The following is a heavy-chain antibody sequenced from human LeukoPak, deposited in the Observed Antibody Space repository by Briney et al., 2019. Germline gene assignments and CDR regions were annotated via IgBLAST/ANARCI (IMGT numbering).Heavy chain of an antibody. J-gene: IGHJ6*03. CDR3: AKDYNGYLSIGYYMDV. V-gene: IGHV3-30*18. CDR2: ISYDGSNK. D-gene: IGHD2-2*03. CDR1: GFTFSSYG. Sequence: GGSLRLSCAASGFTFSSYGMHWVRQAPGKGLEWVAVISYDGSNKYYADSVKGRFTISRDNSKNTLYLQMNSLRAEDTAVYYCAKDYNGYLSIGYYMDVWGKGTTVTVSS.